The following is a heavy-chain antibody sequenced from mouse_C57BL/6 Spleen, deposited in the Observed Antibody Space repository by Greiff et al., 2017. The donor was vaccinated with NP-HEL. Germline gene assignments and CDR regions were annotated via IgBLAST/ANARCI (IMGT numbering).Heavy chain of an antibody. CDR2: ISSGGDYI. V-gene: IGHV5-9-1*02. D-gene: IGHD1-1*01. Sequence: EVQLVESGEGLVKPGGSLKLSCAASGFTFSSYAMSWVRQTPEKRLEWVAYISSGGDYIYYADTVKGRFTISRDNARNTLYLQMSSLKSEDTAMYYCTREGYYGSSYIRYAMDYWGQGTSVTVSS. CDR3: TREGYYGSSYIRYAMDY. CDR1: GFTFSSYA. J-gene: IGHJ4*01.